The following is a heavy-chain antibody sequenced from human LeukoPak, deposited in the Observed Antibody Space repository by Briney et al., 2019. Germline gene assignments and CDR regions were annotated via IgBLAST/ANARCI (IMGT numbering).Heavy chain of an antibody. J-gene: IGHJ4*02. CDR1: GFTFSSYW. CDR2: VDSDGRSRTSP. CDR3: VRDVWGDRDSFFDS. Sequence: GSLRLSCSAAGFTFSSYWVHWVRQVPGKGLQWVARVDSDGRSRTSPSYAESVKGRFTISRDNAQNTLYLQMNSLRAEDTAVYYCVRDVWGDRDSFFDSWGQGTPVTVSS. D-gene: IGHD2-21*01. V-gene: IGHV3-74*01.